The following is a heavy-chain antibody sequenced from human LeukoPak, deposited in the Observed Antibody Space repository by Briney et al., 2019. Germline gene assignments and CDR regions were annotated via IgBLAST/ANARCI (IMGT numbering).Heavy chain of an antibody. D-gene: IGHD6-13*01. Sequence: GGSLRLSCAASGFTFSTTWVHWVRQAPGQGLVWVSRIDGDARTIDYADSVKGRFIISRDNAKNTLFLQMNSLRAEDTAVYYCARAGSYSSSWYDYWGQGTLVTVSS. CDR1: GFTFSTTW. V-gene: IGHV3-74*01. CDR3: ARAGSYSSSWYDY. J-gene: IGHJ4*02. CDR2: IDGDARTI.